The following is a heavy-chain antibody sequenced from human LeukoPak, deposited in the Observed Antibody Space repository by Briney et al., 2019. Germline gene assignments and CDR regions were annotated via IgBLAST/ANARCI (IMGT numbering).Heavy chain of an antibody. D-gene: IGHD2-15*01. V-gene: IGHV3-21*01. CDR2: ITSRSSYI. CDR3: ARVPHDIVVVVAATPDY. CDR1: GFPFSCYR. Sequence: PGGALGPSWASSGFPFSCYRMNLGRPAPGKGLEWGSFITSRSSYIYYADSVKGRFTISRDNAKNSLYLQMNSLRAEDTAVYYCARVPHDIVVVVAATPDYWGQGTRVTVSS. J-gene: IGHJ4*02.